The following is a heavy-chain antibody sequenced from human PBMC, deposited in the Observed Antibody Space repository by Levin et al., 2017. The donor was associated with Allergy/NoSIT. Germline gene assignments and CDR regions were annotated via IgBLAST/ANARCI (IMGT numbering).Heavy chain of an antibody. Sequence: AGGSLRLSCAASGFTFSDYYMSWIRQAPGKGLEWVSYISSSSSYTNYADSVKGRFTISRDNAKNSLYLQMNSLRAEDTAVYYCARDFGRSYDILTGYLPSAAAGYWGQGTLVTVSS. V-gene: IGHV3-11*05. CDR2: ISSSSSYT. J-gene: IGHJ4*02. D-gene: IGHD3-9*01. CDR1: GFTFSDYY. CDR3: ARDFGRSYDILTGYLPSAAAGY.